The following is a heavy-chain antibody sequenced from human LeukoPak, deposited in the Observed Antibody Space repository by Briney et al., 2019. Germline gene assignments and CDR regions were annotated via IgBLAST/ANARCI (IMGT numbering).Heavy chain of an antibody. CDR2: IHHSGST. CDR3: VSGVGFWSGYWGY. Sequence: PSETLSLTCAVYGGSFSSYYWSWIRQPPGKGLEWIGEIHHSGSTNYNPSLKSRVTISVDTSKNQFSLKLSSVTAADTAVYYCVSGVGFWSGYWGYWGQGTLVTVSS. V-gene: IGHV4-34*01. J-gene: IGHJ4*02. CDR1: GGSFSSYY. D-gene: IGHD3-3*01.